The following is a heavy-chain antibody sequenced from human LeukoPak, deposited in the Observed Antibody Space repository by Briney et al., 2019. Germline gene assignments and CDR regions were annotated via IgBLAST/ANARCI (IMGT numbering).Heavy chain of an antibody. D-gene: IGHD1-26*01. CDR2: IYYSGST. J-gene: IGHJ4*02. CDR1: GGSFSYYY. Sequence: PSETLSLTCAVYGGSFSYYYWSWIRQPPGKGLEWIGYIYYSGSTNYNPSLKSRVTISVDTSKNQFSLKLSSVTAADTAVYYCARQGSGNYLSPVNYWGQGTLVTVSS. V-gene: IGHV4-59*08. CDR3: ARQGSGNYLSPVNY.